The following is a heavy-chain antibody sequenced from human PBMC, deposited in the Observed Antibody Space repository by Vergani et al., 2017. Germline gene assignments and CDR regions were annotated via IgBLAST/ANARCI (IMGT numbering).Heavy chain of an antibody. CDR1: GASIISGDYY. CDR3: ARNLLLWFGELYDAFDI. J-gene: IGHJ3*02. D-gene: IGHD3-10*01. Sequence: QVQLQESGPGLVKPSQTLSLTCTVSGASIISGDYYWSWIRQPPGKGLEWIGYIYYSGSTYYTPSLKSRVTISVDTSKNQFSLKLSSVPAADTAVYYCARNLLLWFGELYDAFDIWGQGTMVTVSS. V-gene: IGHV4-30-4*08. CDR2: IYYSGST.